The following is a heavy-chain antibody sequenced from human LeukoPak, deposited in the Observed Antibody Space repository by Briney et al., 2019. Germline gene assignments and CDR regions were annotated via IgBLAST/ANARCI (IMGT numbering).Heavy chain of an antibody. Sequence: SETLSLTCNVSDGSITTNRYYWGWIRQPPGKALEWIGRVFYTGNTYYNPSLKSRVTISANTSKNQFSLKLSFVTAADTAIYYCVRHGVISVAGLDAFDVWGQGITVTVSS. CDR2: VFYTGNT. J-gene: IGHJ3*01. CDR3: VRHGVISVAGLDAFDV. D-gene: IGHD6-19*01. CDR1: DGSITTNRYY. V-gene: IGHV4-39*01.